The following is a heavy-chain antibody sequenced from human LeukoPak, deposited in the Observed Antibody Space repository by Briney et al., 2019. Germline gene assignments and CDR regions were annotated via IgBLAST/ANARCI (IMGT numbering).Heavy chain of an antibody. J-gene: IGHJ6*03. D-gene: IGHD3-10*01. V-gene: IGHV4-59*08. CDR1: GGSIGTYY. Sequence: PSETLSLTCTVSGGSIGTYYWSWIRQSPGKGLEWVGYIYVTGSTRYNPYLQSRVTISVDTSRNQFFLKMSSMTAADTAVYYCARHIGGGIEDMDVWGKGNKVTVS. CDR2: IYVTGST. CDR3: ARHIGGGIEDMDV.